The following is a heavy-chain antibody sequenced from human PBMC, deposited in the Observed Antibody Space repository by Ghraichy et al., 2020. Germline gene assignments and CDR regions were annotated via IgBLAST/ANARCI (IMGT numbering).Heavy chain of an antibody. V-gene: IGHV4-31*03. D-gene: IGHD3-22*01. Sequence: TLSLTCTVSGGSISSGGYYWSWIRQHPGKGLEWIGYIYYSGSTYYNPSLKSRVTISVDTSKNQFSLKLSSVTAADTAVYYCARTYDSSGYYRYWYFDLWGRGTLVTVSS. J-gene: IGHJ2*01. CDR2: IYYSGST. CDR1: GGSISSGGYY. CDR3: ARTYDSSGYYRYWYFDL.